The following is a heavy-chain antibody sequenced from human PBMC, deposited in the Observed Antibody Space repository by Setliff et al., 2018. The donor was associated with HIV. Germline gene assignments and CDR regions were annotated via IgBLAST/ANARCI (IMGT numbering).Heavy chain of an antibody. CDR3: AKDFHAWDMRIAAPGINSPYFDY. CDR1: GGAIDDINW. Sequence: PSETLSLTCAVSGGAIDDINWWNWVRQSPGKGLEWIGEIYHSGTTNYNPSLKSRVTISVDKSKNQFSLKLTSVTAADTAVYYCAKDFHAWDMRIAAPGINSPYFDYWGQGTLVTVSS. J-gene: IGHJ4*02. D-gene: IGHD6-13*01. V-gene: IGHV4-4*02. CDR2: IYHSGTT.